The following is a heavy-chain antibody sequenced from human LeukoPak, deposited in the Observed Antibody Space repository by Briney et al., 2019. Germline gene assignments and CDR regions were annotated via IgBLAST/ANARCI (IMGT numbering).Heavy chain of an antibody. V-gene: IGHV4-34*01. Sequence: NPSETLSLTCAVYGGSFSGYYWSWIRQPPGKGLEWIGEINHSGSTNYNPSLKSRVTISVDSSRNQFSLKLSSVTAADTAVYFCARHGPIGPKRGYFDYWGQGILVTVSS. CDR2: INHSGST. CDR1: GGSFSGYY. D-gene: IGHD1-26*01. CDR3: ARHGPIGPKRGYFDY. J-gene: IGHJ4*02.